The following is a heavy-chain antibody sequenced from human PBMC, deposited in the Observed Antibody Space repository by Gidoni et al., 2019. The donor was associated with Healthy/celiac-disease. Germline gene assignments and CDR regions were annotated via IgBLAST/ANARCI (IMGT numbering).Heavy chain of an antibody. J-gene: IGHJ4*02. Sequence: QVQLVLSGAEVNKPGSSVKFSCTASGGTLSGSTISWVRQAHGQGLAWLGRIIPILGIAKYEQKFQGRVTITADKSTSTAYMELSSLRAEDTAVYYCVYDSSGYSADYWGQGTLVTGSS. D-gene: IGHD3-22*01. CDR3: VYDSSGYSADY. CDR2: IIPILGIA. V-gene: IGHV1-69*02. CDR1: GGTLSGST.